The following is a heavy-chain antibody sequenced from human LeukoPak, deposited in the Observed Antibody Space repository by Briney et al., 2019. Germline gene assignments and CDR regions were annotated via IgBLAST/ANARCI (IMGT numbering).Heavy chain of an antibody. V-gene: IGHV1-3*03. CDR1: GYSFTSYA. J-gene: IGHJ4*02. CDR3: AREGRLAHYGSGSSKDYFDY. Sequence: GASVKVSSKASGYSFTSYAMHWVRQAPGQRLEWMGWIDAGNGNTKYSQEFQGRVTITRDTSASTAYMELSSLRSEDMAVYYCAREGRLAHYGSGSSKDYFDYWGQGTLVTVSS. CDR2: IDAGNGNT. D-gene: IGHD3-10*01.